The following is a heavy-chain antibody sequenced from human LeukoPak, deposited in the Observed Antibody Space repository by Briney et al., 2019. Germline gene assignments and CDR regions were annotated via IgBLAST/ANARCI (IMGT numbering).Heavy chain of an antibody. J-gene: IGHJ6*02. V-gene: IGHV3-30*12. CDR1: GFTFSSYG. D-gene: IGHD2-2*01. Sequence: GGSLRLSCAASGFTFSSYGMHWVRQAPGKGLEWVAVISYDGSNKYYADSVKGRFTISRDNSKNTLYLQMNSLRAEDTAVYYCAKGVVPAATYYYGMDVWGQGTTVTVSS. CDR2: ISYDGSNK. CDR3: AKGVVPAATYYYGMDV.